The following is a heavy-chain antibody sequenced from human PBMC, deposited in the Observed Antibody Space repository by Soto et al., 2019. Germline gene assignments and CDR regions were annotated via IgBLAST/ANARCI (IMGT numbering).Heavy chain of an antibody. V-gene: IGHV3-33*01. CDR1: GFNLNSHA. D-gene: IGHD2-21*01. CDR3: ARSPDSGVFPDF. CDR2: IWYDGNNR. J-gene: IGHJ4*01. Sequence: QVHLVESGGGVVQPGKSLRLSCVASGFNLNSHAIHWVRQAPGKGLEWVAVIWYDGNNRYYAESAKGRFTISRDDSKNTVYLKLNSLRVEDTAVFYCARSPDSGVFPDFWGEGTLVTVSS.